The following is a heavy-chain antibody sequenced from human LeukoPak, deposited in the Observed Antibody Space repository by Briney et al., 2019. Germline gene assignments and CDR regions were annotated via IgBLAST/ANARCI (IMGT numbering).Heavy chain of an antibody. Sequence: GASVKVSCKASGGAFSSYALSWVRQAPGQGLEWMGWMNPNSGNTGYAQKFQGRVTIIRNTSISTAYMELSSLRSEDTAVYYCARLSLLLPDAFDIWGQGTMVTVSS. CDR3: ARLSLLLPDAFDI. J-gene: IGHJ3*02. D-gene: IGHD1-26*01. CDR1: GGAFSSYA. CDR2: MNPNSGNT. V-gene: IGHV1-8*03.